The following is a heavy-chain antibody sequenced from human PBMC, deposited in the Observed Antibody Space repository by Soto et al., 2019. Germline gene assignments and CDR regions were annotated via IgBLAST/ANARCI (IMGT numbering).Heavy chain of an antibody. D-gene: IGHD3-10*01. CDR2: VSPPFRTS. V-gene: IGHV1-69*01. J-gene: IGHJ6*02. Sequence: QVQLVQSGAEVKKPGSSVKVSCKTSGVSFNNNGIGWVRQAPGHGLEWMGGVSPPFRTSNYARKFQGRCSITADASTGTVNMELSSLTSEDTAQYYCARVLYYGSGSYSPYGMDVWGQGTTVTVSS. CDR3: ARVLYYGSGSYSPYGMDV. CDR1: GVSFNNNG.